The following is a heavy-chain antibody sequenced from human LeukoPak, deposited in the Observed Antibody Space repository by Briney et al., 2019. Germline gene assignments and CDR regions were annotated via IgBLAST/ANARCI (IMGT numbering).Heavy chain of an antibody. Sequence: SETLSLTCTVSGGSISSGDYYRSWIRQPPGKGLEWIGYIYYSGSTYYNPSLKSRVTISVDTSKNQFSLKLSSVTAADTAAYYCARDPSSASDIWGQGTMVTVSS. CDR2: IYYSGST. CDR1: GGSISSGDYY. CDR3: ARDPSSASDI. V-gene: IGHV4-30-4*01. J-gene: IGHJ3*02.